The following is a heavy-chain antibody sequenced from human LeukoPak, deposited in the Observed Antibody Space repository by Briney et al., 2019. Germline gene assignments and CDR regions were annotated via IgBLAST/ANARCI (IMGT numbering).Heavy chain of an antibody. V-gene: IGHV4-59*08. CDR2: IYYSGST. Sequence: SETLSLTCTVSGGPISSYYWSWIRQPPGKGLEWIGYIYYSGSTNYNPSLKSRVTISVDTSKNQFSLKLSSVTAADTAVYYCARHEEDSSGWHWGWFDPWGQGTLVTVSS. CDR1: GGPISSYY. CDR3: ARHEEDSSGWHWGWFDP. J-gene: IGHJ5*02. D-gene: IGHD6-19*01.